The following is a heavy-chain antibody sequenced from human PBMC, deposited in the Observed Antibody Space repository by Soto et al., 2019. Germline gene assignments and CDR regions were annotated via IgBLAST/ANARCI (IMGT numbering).Heavy chain of an antibody. D-gene: IGHD3-3*01. Sequence: GGSLRLSCAASGFTFSSYSMNWVRQAPGKGLEWVSSISSSSSYIYYADSVKGRFTISRDNAKNSLYRQMNSLRAEDPAVYYCARDSTGGYDFWSGYYYYYYMDVWGKGTPVTVSS. V-gene: IGHV3-21*01. J-gene: IGHJ6*03. CDR1: GFTFSSYS. CDR2: ISSSSSYI. CDR3: ARDSTGGYDFWSGYYYYYYMDV.